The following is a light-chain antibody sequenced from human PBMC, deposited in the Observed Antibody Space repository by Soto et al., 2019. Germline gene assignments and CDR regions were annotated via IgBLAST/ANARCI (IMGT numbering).Light chain of an antibody. J-gene: IGKJ1*01. CDR3: MQATHSPWA. CDR1: QSLVHSDGNTY. V-gene: IGKV2-24*01. CDR2: KIS. Sequence: DIVLTQAPLSSPVTLGQPASISCRSSQSLVHSDGNTYLSWLHQRPGQPPRLLIYKISKRFSGVTDRFSGSGAGTDVTLTITRVEAEDVGVYYCMQATHSPWAFGQGTKVDIK.